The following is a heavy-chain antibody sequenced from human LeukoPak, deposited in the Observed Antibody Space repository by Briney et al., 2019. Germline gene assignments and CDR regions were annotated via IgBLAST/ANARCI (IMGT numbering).Heavy chain of an antibody. CDR3: ACQTCYYDSSGYYRH. Sequence: SETLSLTCTVSGGSISSSSYYWGWIRQPPGKGLEWIGSIYYSGSTYYNPSLKSRVTISVDTSKNQFSLKLSSVTAADTAVYYCACQTCYYDSSGYYRHWGQGTLVTVSS. D-gene: IGHD3-22*01. CDR2: IYYSGST. V-gene: IGHV4-39*01. CDR1: GGSISSSSYY. J-gene: IGHJ4*02.